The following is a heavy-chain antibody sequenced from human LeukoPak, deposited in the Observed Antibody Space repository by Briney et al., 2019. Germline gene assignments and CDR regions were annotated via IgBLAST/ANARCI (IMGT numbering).Heavy chain of an antibody. D-gene: IGHD2-15*01. CDR1: GGSFSGYY. CDR3: ARYSAGFDY. J-gene: IGHJ4*02. Sequence: SETLSLTCAVYGGSFSGYYWSWIRQPPGKGLEWIGEINHSGSTNYNPSLKSRVTISVDTSKNQFSLKLSSVTAADTAVYYCARYSAGFDYWGQGTLVTVSS. CDR2: INHSGST. V-gene: IGHV4-34*01.